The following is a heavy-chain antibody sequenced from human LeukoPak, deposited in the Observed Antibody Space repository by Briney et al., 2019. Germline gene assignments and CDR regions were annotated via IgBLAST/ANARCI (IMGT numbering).Heavy chain of an antibody. D-gene: IGHD2-2*01. J-gene: IGHJ5*02. Sequence: SETLSLTCTVSGGSITSYHWSWIRQPPGKGLEWIGYVSYTGSTNYNPSLKSRVTISIDTSKNQFSLKLSSVIAADTAVYYCASGGYCSSTSCYPNWFDPWGQGTLVTVSS. CDR1: GGSITSYH. CDR2: VSYTGST. CDR3: ASGGYCSSTSCYPNWFDP. V-gene: IGHV4-59*01.